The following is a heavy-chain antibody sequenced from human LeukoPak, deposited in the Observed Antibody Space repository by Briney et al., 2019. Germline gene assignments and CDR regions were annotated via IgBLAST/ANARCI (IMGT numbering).Heavy chain of an antibody. J-gene: IGHJ1*01. V-gene: IGHV4-59*01. CDR2: IYYSGST. CDR1: GGSISSYY. CDR3: ARDTGVVVGYFQH. Sequence: SETLSLTCTVSGGSISSYYWSWIRQPPGKGLEWIGYIYYSGSTSYNPSLKSRITISVDTFKNQFSLKLSSVTAADTAVYYCARDTGVVVGYFQHWGQGTLVTVSS. D-gene: IGHD2-15*01.